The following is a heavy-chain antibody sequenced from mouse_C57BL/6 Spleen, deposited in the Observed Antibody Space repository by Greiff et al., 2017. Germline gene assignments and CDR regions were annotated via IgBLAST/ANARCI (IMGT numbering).Heavy chain of an antibody. V-gene: IGHV1-69*01. CDR2: IDPSDSYT. CDR1: GYTFTSYW. CDR3: AREGELGRYFEV. J-gene: IGHJ1*03. Sequence: QVQLQQPGAELVMPGASVKLSCKASGYTFTSYWMHWVKQRPGQGLEWIGEIDPSDSYTNYNQKFKGKSTLTVDKSSSTAYMQLSGLTSEDSAVYYCAREGELGRYFEVWGTGTTVTVAS. D-gene: IGHD4-1*01.